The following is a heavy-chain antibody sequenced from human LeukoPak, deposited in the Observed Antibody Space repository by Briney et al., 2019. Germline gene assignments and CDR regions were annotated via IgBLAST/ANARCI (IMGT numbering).Heavy chain of an antibody. D-gene: IGHD5-18*01. J-gene: IGHJ4*02. CDR2: ISYHGSDK. CDR1: GFTFRNYG. CDR3: ANGVGLWATNYFNY. V-gene: IGHV3-30*18. Sequence: HPGRSLRLSCAASGFTFRNYGMHWVRQAPGNGLEWVAVISYHGSDKYYADSVKGRFTIYRDNSKNTLYLQIYSLRTEDTAVYYCANGVGLWATNYFNYWGQGTLVTVSS.